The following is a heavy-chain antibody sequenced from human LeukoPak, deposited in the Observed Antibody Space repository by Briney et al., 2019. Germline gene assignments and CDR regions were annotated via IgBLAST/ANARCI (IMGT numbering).Heavy chain of an antibody. D-gene: IGHD6-13*01. Sequence: GGSLRLSCVVSGFTLSKYNMNWVRQAPGKGLEWVSYISSSSSTINYADSVKGRFTISRDNAKNTLYLQMNSLRAEDTAVYYCAKSGSSSWYYYYYGMDVWGQGTTVTVSS. CDR3: AKSGSSSWYYYYYGMDV. V-gene: IGHV3-48*01. J-gene: IGHJ6*02. CDR1: GFTLSKYN. CDR2: ISSSSSTI.